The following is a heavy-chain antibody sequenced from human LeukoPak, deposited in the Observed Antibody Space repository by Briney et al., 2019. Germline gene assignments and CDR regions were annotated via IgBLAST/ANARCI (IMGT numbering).Heavy chain of an antibody. J-gene: IGHJ3*02. D-gene: IGHD3-3*01. CDR3: ARHGGITIFGVAQPGGAFDI. Sequence: SVKVSCKASGGTFSTYAISWVRQAPGQGLEWMGRITPMFGTTNYAQNFQGRVTINTDESTSTAYMEVGSLRSEDTAVYYCARHGGITIFGVAQPGGAFDIWGQGTMVTVSS. CDR2: ITPMFGTT. CDR1: GGTFSTYA. V-gene: IGHV1-69*05.